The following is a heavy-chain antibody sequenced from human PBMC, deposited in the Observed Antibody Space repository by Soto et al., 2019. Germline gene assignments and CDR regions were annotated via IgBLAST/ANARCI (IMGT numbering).Heavy chain of an antibody. CDR1: GGSISSYY. J-gene: IGHJ4*02. CDR3: ARLLGDYDFWSGYPTYHFDY. Sequence: SETLSLTCTVSGGSISSYYWSWIRQPPGKGLEWIGYIYYSGSTNYNPSLKSRVTISVDTSKNQFSLKLSSVTAADTAVYYCARLLGDYDFWSGYPTYHFDYWGQGTLVTVSS. CDR2: IYYSGST. D-gene: IGHD3-3*01. V-gene: IGHV4-59*08.